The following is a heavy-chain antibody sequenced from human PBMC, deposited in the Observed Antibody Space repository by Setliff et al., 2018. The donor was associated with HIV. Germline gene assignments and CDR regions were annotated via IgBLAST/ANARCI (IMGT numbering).Heavy chain of an antibody. CDR3: ARMGNSYDSSGSYDYFDY. CDR1: GYSISSSNW. Sequence: CAVSGYSISSSNWWAWFRQPPGKGLEWIGYIYHNGNTNYNPPLRSRVTMSIDTSKNQFFLKLSSVTALDTATYYCARMGNSYDSSGSYDYFDYWGQGTLVTVSS. V-gene: IGHV4-28*06. J-gene: IGHJ4*02. CDR2: IYHNGNT. D-gene: IGHD3-22*01.